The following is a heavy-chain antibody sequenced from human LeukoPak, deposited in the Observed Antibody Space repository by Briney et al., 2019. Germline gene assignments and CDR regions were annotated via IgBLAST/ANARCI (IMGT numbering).Heavy chain of an antibody. CDR3: ARDGYSSSSYFDY. V-gene: IGHV4-31*01. CDR2: MYFSGIT. D-gene: IGHD6-6*01. Sequence: SQTLSLTCTVSGVSISSSGYYWSWIRQHPGKGLEWIGYMYFSGITSYNPSLKSLVTISVATSKNQFSLKLSSVTAADTAVYYCARDGYSSSSYFDYWGQGTLVTVSS. CDR1: GVSISSSGYY. J-gene: IGHJ4*02.